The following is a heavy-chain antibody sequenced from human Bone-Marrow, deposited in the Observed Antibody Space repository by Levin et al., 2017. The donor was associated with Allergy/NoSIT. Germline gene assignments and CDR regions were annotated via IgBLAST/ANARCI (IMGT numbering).Heavy chain of an antibody. D-gene: IGHD3-3*01. Sequence: WASVKVSCKASGYTFTGYYMHWVRQAPGQGLEWMGWINPNSGGTNYAQKFQGRVTMTRDTSISTAYMELSRLRSDDTAVYYCARANSYSLLRFSANWFDPWGQGTLVTVSS. CDR3: ARANSYSLLRFSANWFDP. J-gene: IGHJ5*02. CDR1: GYTFTGYY. CDR2: INPNSGGT. V-gene: IGHV1-2*02.